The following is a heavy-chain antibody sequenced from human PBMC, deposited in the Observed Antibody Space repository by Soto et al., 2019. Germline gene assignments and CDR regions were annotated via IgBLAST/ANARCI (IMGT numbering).Heavy chain of an antibody. V-gene: IGHV3-23*01. J-gene: IGHJ4*02. CDR3: AKVGSTIFGVVTNFDY. D-gene: IGHD3-3*01. CDR1: GFTFSSYA. Sequence: GWSLRLSCAASGFTFSSYAMSWVRQAPGKGLEWVSAISGSGGSTYYADSVKGRFTISRDNSKNTLYLQMNSLRAEDTAVYYCAKVGSTIFGVVTNFDYWGQGTLVTVSS. CDR2: ISGSGGST.